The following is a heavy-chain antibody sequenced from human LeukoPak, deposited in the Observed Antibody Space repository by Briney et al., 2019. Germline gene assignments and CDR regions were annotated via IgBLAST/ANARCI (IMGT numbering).Heavy chain of an antibody. V-gene: IGHV4-39*07. D-gene: IGHD6-6*01. CDR1: GGSISSSSYY. J-gene: IGHJ6*03. CDR3: AREGRGAARLLYYMDV. Sequence: SETLSLTCTVSGGSISSSSYYWGWIRQPPGKGLEWIGSIYYSGSTYYNSSLKSRVTISVDTSKNQFSLKLNSVTAADTAVYYCAREGRGAARLLYYMDVWGKGTTVTVSS. CDR2: IYYSGST.